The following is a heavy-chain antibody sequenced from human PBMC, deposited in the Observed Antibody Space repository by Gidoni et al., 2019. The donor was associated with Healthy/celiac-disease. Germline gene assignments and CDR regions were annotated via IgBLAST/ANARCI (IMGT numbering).Heavy chain of an antibody. D-gene: IGHD6-19*01. V-gene: IGHV4-59*01. J-gene: IGHJ3*02. CDR2: IYYSGST. CDR3: AADTPRSYSSGI. Sequence: QVQLQESGPGLVKPSETLSLTCTFSGGSISSYYWSWIRQPPGKGLEWIGYIYYSGSTNYNPSLKSRVTISVDTSKNQFSLKLSSVTAADTAVYYCAADTPRSYSSGIWGQGTMVTVSS. CDR1: GGSISSYY.